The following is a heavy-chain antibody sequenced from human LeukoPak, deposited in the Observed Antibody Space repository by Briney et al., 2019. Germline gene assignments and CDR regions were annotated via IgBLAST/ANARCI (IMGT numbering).Heavy chain of an antibody. D-gene: IGHD3/OR15-3a*01. J-gene: IGHJ4*02. CDR1: AFTFSDYY. CDR3: ARDLGLVDDY. CDR2: ISSSGSTI. Sequence: PGGSLRLSCAAHAFTFSDYYMSWVRQAPGKGLEWVSYISSSGSTIYYAYSVKGRFTISRDNAKNSLYLQMNSLRAEDTAVYYCARDLGLVDDYWGQGTLVTVSS. V-gene: IGHV3-11*01.